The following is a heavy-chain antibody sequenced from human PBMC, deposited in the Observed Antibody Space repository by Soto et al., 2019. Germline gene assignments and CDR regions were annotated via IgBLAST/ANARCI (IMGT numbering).Heavy chain of an antibody. CDR2: ISSSSDYI. J-gene: IGHJ6*02. CDR3: VRFIGSASYYSDA. CDR1: GFTFSTYS. D-gene: IGHD3-10*01. Sequence: PGGSLRLSCAASGFTFSTYSMNWVRQAPWKGLEWVSSISSSSDYIVNADSVKGRFTISRDNAKNSLYLQMNSLRAEDTAVYYCVRFIGSASYYSDACGQGTTVTVSS. V-gene: IGHV3-21*01.